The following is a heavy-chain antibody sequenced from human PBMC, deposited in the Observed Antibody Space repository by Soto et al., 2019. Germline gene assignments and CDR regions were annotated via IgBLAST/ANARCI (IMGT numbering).Heavy chain of an antibody. Sequence: ASVKVSCKASGYTFTSYGISWVRQAPGQGLEWMGWISAYNGNTNYAQKLQGRVTMTTDTSTSTAYMELRSLRSDDTAVYYCAREEGLVVVVAATHYGMDFWGQGTTVTVSS. CDR3: AREEGLVVVVAATHYGMDF. J-gene: IGHJ6*02. D-gene: IGHD2-15*01. V-gene: IGHV1-18*04. CDR1: GYTFTSYG. CDR2: ISAYNGNT.